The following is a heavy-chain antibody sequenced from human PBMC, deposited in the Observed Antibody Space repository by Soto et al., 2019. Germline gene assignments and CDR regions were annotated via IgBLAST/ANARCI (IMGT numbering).Heavy chain of an antibody. CDR2: IIPIFGTA. J-gene: IGHJ3*02. CDR3: ARESYYDSSGYGDAFDI. D-gene: IGHD3-22*01. V-gene: IGHV1-69*01. Sequence: QVQLVQSGAEVKKPGSSVKVSCKASGGTFSSYAISWVRQAPGQGLEWMGGIIPIFGTANYAQKFQGRVTITADESTSTAYMELSSLRSEDTAAYYCARESYYDSSGYGDAFDIWGQGTMVTVSS. CDR1: GGTFSSYA.